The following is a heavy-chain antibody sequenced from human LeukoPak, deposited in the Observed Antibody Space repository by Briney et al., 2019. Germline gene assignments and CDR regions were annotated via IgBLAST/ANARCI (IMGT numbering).Heavy chain of an antibody. Sequence: PGRSLRLSCAASGFTFSSYWMSWVRQAPGKGLEWVANIKQDGSEKYYVDSVKGRFTISRDNAKNSLYLQMNSLRAEDTAVYYWARINSGSYYPFDYWGQGTLVTVSS. D-gene: IGHD1-26*01. CDR3: ARINSGSYYPFDY. CDR2: IKQDGSEK. J-gene: IGHJ4*02. CDR1: GFTFSSYW. V-gene: IGHV3-7*01.